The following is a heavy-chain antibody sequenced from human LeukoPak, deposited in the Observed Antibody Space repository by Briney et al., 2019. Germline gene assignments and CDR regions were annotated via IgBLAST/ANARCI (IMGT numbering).Heavy chain of an antibody. D-gene: IGHD5-24*01. CDR2: IYYSGST. CDR1: GGSISSYY. Sequence: SETLSLTCTVSGGSISSYYWSWIRQPPGKGLEWIGYIYYSGSTNYNPSLKSRVTISVDTSKNQFSLKLSSVTAADTAVYYCARAQAQDGSNPWGQGTMVTVSS. CDR3: ARAQAQDGSNP. J-gene: IGHJ3*01. V-gene: IGHV4-59*01.